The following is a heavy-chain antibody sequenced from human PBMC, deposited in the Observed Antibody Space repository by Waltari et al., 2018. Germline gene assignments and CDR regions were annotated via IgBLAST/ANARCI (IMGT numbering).Heavy chain of an antibody. CDR3: ARAGRFSGSRNYDY. CDR2: IYYSGST. Sequence: QLQLQESGPGLVTPSETLSLTCTVSGGSISSSSYYWGWIRQPTGKGLEWIGSIYYSGSTYYNPSLKSRVTISVDTSKNQFSLKLSSVTAADTAVYYCARAGRFSGSRNYDYWGQGTLVTVSS. CDR1: GGSISSSSYY. J-gene: IGHJ4*02. D-gene: IGHD1-1*01. V-gene: IGHV4-39*07.